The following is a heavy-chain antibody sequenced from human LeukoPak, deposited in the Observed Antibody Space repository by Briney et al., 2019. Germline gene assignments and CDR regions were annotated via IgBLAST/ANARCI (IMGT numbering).Heavy chain of an antibody. CDR3: ARDSSGWYYFDY. D-gene: IGHD6-19*01. Sequence: GSLPLSCAASGFTFSSDAMSWVRPAPGKGLEWVSFIRGSGGSTDYADSVKGRFTITGDTSKNTLYLQMNSLRAEDTAVYYCARDSSGWYYFDYWGQGILVTVSS. J-gene: IGHJ4*02. V-gene: IGHV3-23*01. CDR2: IRGSGGST. CDR1: GFTFSSDA.